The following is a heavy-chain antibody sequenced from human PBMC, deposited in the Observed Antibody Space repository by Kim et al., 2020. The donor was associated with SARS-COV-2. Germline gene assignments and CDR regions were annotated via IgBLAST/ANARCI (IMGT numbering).Heavy chain of an antibody. D-gene: IGHD3-9*01. Sequence: GGSLRLSCAASGFTFSSYSMNWVRQAPGKGLEWVSSISSSSSYIYYADSVKGRFTISRDNAKNSLYLQMNSLRAEDTAVYYCAREHDILTGYYDPWGQGTLVTVSS. CDR3: AREHDILTGYYDP. CDR1: GFTFSSYS. J-gene: IGHJ5*02. V-gene: IGHV3-21*04. CDR2: ISSSSSYI.